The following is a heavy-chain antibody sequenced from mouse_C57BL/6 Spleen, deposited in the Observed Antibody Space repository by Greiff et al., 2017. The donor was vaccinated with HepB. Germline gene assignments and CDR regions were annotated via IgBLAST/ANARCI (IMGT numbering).Heavy chain of an antibody. CDR1: GSTFSDYG. CDR3: SRWLHSYWYFGV. J-gene: IGHJ1*03. CDR2: ISSGSSTI. Sequence: VKLMESGGGLVKPGGSLKLSCAASGSTFSDYGMHWVRQAPEKGLEWVAYISSGSSTIYYADTLKGRFTISRDNSKSVLFLQMTRLRSEDTALYYCSRWLHSYWYFGVWGTETTVTVSS. V-gene: IGHV5-17*01. D-gene: IGHD2-2*01.